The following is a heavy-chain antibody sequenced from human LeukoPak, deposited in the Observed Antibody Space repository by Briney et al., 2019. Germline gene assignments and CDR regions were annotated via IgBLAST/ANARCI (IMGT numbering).Heavy chain of an antibody. J-gene: IGHJ6*03. D-gene: IGHD3-3*01. CDR3: AKGVGFLEWYYYYMDV. Sequence: GGSLRLSCAASGFTFSSYGMHWVRQAPGKGLEWVAFIRYDGSNKYYADSVKGRFTISRDNSKNTLYLQMNSLRAEDTAVYYCAKGVGFLEWYYYYMDVWGKGTTVTVSS. V-gene: IGHV3-30*02. CDR1: GFTFSSYG. CDR2: IRYDGSNK.